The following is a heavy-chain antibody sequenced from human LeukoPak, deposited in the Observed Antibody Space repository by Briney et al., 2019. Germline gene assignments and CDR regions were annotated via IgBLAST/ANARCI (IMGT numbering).Heavy chain of an antibody. D-gene: IGHD4-17*01. CDR3: VKMGTSDFGRNNRFDP. J-gene: IGHJ5*02. CDR2: ISGDETER. CDR1: GFTFSSYG. Sequence: GRSLRLSCAASGFTFSSYGMYWVRQAPGKGLEWVAVISGDETERYYADSVKRRFTIARDNSKSMLYLQMSTLRVEDTAVYYCVKMGTSDFGRNNRFDPWGQGALVTVSS. V-gene: IGHV3-30*18.